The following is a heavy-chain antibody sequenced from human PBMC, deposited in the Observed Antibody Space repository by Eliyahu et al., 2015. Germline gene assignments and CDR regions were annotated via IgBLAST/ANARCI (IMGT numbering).Heavy chain of an antibody. V-gene: IGHV3-48*02. J-gene: IGHJ4*02. CDR2: ISSSGTTR. Sequence: EVQLVESGGGLVQPGGSLXXSCAASGFXFSSYSMNWVRQAPGKGLEWVSYISSSGTTRYYADSVKGRFAISRDNAKNSLYLQMNSLRDEDTAVYYCARVGSGWSTYYFDYWGQGTLVTVSS. CDR1: GFXFSSYS. D-gene: IGHD6-19*01. CDR3: ARVGSGWSTYYFDY.